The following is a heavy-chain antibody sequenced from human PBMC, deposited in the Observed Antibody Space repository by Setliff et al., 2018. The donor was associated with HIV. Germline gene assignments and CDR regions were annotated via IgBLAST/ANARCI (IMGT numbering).Heavy chain of an antibody. J-gene: IGHJ4*02. V-gene: IGHV4-38-2*01. CDR3: AIGYGYGQGCFDH. D-gene: IGHD2-2*03. CDR1: GYSISSGYY. CDR2: MYHGAST. Sequence: SETLSLTCAVSGYSISSGYYGGWIRQTPGKGLEWIGSMYHGASTYYNPSLKSRVTISVDTSKNQFSLKLTSMTAADTAVYYCAIGYGYGQGCFDHWGQGVRVTVSS.